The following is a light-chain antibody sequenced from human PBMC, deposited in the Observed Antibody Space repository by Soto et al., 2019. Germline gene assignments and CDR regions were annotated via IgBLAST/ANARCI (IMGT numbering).Light chain of an antibody. CDR2: GAS. CDR1: EDISNY. V-gene: IGKV1-27*01. CDR3: QNYNRAPWT. Sequence: DIQMTQSPSSLSASVGDRVIITCRASEDISNYLAWYQQKPGKVPKLLIYGASTLQSGVPSRFSGSGSGTDFTLTISSLQTEDVATYYCQNYNRAPWTFGQGTEVESK. J-gene: IGKJ1*01.